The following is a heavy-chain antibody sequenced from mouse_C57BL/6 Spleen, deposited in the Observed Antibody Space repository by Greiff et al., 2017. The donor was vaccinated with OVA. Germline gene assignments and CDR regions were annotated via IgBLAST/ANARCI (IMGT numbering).Heavy chain of an antibody. CDR1: GYTFTSYD. V-gene: IGHV1-85*01. CDR3: ARTNYYGSSYEVYYFDY. J-gene: IGHJ2*01. CDR2: IYPRDGST. Sequence: QVQLKQSGPELVKPGASVKLSCKASGYTFTSYDINWVKQRPGQGLEWIGWIYPRDGSTKYNEKFKGKATLTVDTSSSTAYMELHSLTSEDSAVYFCARTNYYGSSYEVYYFDYWGQGTTLTVSS. D-gene: IGHD1-1*01.